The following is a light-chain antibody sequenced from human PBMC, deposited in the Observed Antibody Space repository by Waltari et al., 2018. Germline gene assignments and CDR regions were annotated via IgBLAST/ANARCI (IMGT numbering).Light chain of an antibody. Sequence: QSALTQPASVSGSPGQSITISCTGTSSDVGAYNYVSWYQQHPGKAPKLMIFDVSNRPSGVSNRFSGSKSGNTASLTISGLLAEDEADYYCSSYISSSTLELFGGGTSLTV. CDR3: SSYISSSTLEL. CDR2: DVS. V-gene: IGLV2-14*03. CDR1: SSDVGAYNY. J-gene: IGLJ2*01.